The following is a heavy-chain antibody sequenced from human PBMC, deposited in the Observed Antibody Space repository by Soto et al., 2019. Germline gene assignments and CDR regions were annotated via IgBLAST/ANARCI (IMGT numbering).Heavy chain of an antibody. CDR2: IKQYGSEK. Sequence: GGSLRLSCAASEFSFSDYWMAWVRQAPGKGLEWVANIKQYGSEKYYVDSVKGRFTISRDNAKNSLFLQMNSLRAEDTAVYYCARAPDYGAYYFDYWGQGVLVTVSS. J-gene: IGHJ4*02. CDR3: ARAPDYGAYYFDY. D-gene: IGHD4-17*01. V-gene: IGHV3-7*01. CDR1: EFSFSDYW.